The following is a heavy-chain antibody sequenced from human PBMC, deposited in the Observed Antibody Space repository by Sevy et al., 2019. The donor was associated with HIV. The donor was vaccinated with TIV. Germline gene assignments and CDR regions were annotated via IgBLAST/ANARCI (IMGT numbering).Heavy chain of an antibody. CDR2: IKRDGSEN. CDR3: ARDCSSTTCLWGLDV. CDR1: GFTFSNYW. J-gene: IGHJ6*02. D-gene: IGHD2-2*01. Sequence: GGSLRLSCAASGFTFSNYWMSWVRQAPGKGLEWVANIKRDGSENYYVDSVKGRFSISRDNPKNSLYLQMNSLRAEDTAVYYCARDCSSTTCLWGLDVWGQGTTVTVSS. V-gene: IGHV3-7*03.